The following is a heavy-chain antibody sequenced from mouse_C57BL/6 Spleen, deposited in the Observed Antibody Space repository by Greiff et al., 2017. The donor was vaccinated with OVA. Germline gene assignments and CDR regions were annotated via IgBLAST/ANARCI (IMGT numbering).Heavy chain of an antibody. CDR2: IDPETGGP. J-gene: IGHJ2*01. D-gene: IGHD1-1*02. V-gene: IGHV1-15*01. Sequence: VQLQQSGAELVRPGASVTLSCKASGYTFTDYEMHWVKQTPVHGLEWIGAIDPETGGPAYNQKFKGKAILTADKSSSTAYMELRSLTSEDSAVYYCTRRVGYFDYWGQGTTLTVSS. CDR1: GYTFTDYE. CDR3: TRRVGYFDY.